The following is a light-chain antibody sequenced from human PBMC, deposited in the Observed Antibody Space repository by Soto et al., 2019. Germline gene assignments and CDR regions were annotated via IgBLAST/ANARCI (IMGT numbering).Light chain of an antibody. Sequence: DIQMTQCPSTLSASVGDRVTITCRASQNIGSSLAWYQHRPGKAPKLLIFDASTLQTGVPSRFSGSGFGTEFTLTITGLQPDDFATYYCQQHNDYSAVTFGQGTKLEIK. CDR2: DAS. V-gene: IGKV1-5*01. CDR3: QQHNDYSAVT. J-gene: IGKJ2*01. CDR1: QNIGSS.